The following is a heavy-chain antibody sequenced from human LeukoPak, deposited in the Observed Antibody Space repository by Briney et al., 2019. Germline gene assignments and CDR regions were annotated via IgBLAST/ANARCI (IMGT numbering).Heavy chain of an antibody. Sequence: GGSLRLSCATSGFSFSSYSIHWVRQAPGKGLEWVSVISSDGNTKYYADSVRGRFIISRDNAGNTVYLQVNSLRIEDTAVYYCARERAVNGWTSAHFDYWGQGTQVTVSS. CDR2: ISSDGNTK. CDR1: GFSFSSYS. J-gene: IGHJ4*02. V-gene: IGHV3-30*14. D-gene: IGHD6-19*01. CDR3: ARERAVNGWTSAHFDY.